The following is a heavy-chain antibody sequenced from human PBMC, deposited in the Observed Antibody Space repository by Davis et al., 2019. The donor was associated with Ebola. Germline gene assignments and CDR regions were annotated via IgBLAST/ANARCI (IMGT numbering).Heavy chain of an antibody. Sequence: PSETLSLTCTVSGGSISSSSYYWGWIRQPPGKGLEWIGSIYYSGSTYYNPSLKSRVTISVDTSKNQFSLKLSSVTAADTAVYYCARHERGYYDLFDLWGRGTLVTVSS. D-gene: IGHD3-3*01. CDR2: IYYSGST. V-gene: IGHV4-39*01. CDR1: GGSISSSSYY. CDR3: ARHERGYYDLFDL. J-gene: IGHJ2*01.